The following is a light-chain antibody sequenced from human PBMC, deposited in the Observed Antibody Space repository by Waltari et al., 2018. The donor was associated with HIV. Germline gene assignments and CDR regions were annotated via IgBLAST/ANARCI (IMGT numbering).Light chain of an antibody. CDR2: DVN. Sequence: HSALTQPRSVSGSPGQSVTISCTGTSSDIGAYDYVSWFQKFPGRAPKLLIFDVNKRPSGVPDRFSGFKSGDTVSLTISGLQPDDESDYFCSSYGGVASYLIFGGGTTLTVL. V-gene: IGLV2-11*01. J-gene: IGLJ2*01. CDR3: SSYGGVASYLI. CDR1: SSDIGAYDY.